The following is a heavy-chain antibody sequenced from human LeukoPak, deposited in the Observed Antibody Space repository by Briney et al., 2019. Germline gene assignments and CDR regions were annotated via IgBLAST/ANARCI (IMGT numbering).Heavy chain of an antibody. D-gene: IGHD1-26*01. Sequence: GGSLRLSCAASGFTSSSYGMHWVRQAPGKGLEWVAVIWYDGSNKYYADSVKGRFTISRDNSKNTLYLQMNSLRAEDTAVYYCARDGEGSSYLDYWGQGTLVTVSS. J-gene: IGHJ4*02. V-gene: IGHV3-33*01. CDR2: IWYDGSNK. CDR3: ARDGEGSSYLDY. CDR1: GFTSSSYG.